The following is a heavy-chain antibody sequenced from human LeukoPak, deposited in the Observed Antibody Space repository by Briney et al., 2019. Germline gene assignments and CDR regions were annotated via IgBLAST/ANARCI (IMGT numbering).Heavy chain of an antibody. V-gene: IGHV1-2*02. CDR3: ARVGSGYYSFYFDY. D-gene: IGHD3-22*01. J-gene: IGHJ4*02. Sequence: ASVEVSCKASGYTFTSYGISWVRQAPGQGLEWMGWINPNSGGTNYAQKFQGRVTMTRDTSISTAYMELSRLRSDDTAVYYCARVGSGYYSFYFDYWGQGTLVTVSS. CDR1: GYTFTSYG. CDR2: INPNSGGT.